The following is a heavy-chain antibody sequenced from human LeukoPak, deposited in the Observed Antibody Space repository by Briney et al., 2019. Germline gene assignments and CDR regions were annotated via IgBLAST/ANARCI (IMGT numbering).Heavy chain of an antibody. Sequence: SETLSLTCAVYGGSFSGYYWSWIRQPPGKGLEXXGEINHSGSTNYNPSLKSRVTISVDTSKNQFSLKLSSVTAADTAVYYCARSVRRGSGSYYKDWGQGTLVTVSS. CDR3: ARSVRRGSGSYYKD. D-gene: IGHD3-10*01. J-gene: IGHJ4*02. CDR1: GGSFSGYY. V-gene: IGHV4-34*01. CDR2: INHSGST.